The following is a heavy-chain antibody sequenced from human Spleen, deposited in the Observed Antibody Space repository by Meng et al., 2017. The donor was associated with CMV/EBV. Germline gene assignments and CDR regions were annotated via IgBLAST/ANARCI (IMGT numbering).Heavy chain of an antibody. Sequence: SGGSSITTTDYWGWIRQNPGKGLEWIGSIYYGDSAYYNPSLKSRVAISVDTTSNQFSLKLRSVTAADTAVYYCARDVSSAALNWFDPWGQGTLVTVSS. V-gene: IGHV4-39*07. CDR1: GGSSITTTDY. D-gene: IGHD6-13*01. CDR2: IYYGDSA. CDR3: ARDVSSAALNWFDP. J-gene: IGHJ5*02.